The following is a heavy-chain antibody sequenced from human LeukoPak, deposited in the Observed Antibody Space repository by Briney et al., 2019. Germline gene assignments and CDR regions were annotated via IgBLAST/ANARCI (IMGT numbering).Heavy chain of an antibody. CDR2: IYYSGST. Sequence: SETLSLTCTVSAGSISSSSYSWGWIRQPPGKGLEWIGSIYYSGSTYYNPSLKSRVTISVDTSKNQFSLKLSSVTAADTAVYYCARASEWLYDAFDIWGQGTMVTVSS. CDR1: AGSISSSSYS. V-gene: IGHV4-39*07. J-gene: IGHJ3*02. CDR3: ARASEWLYDAFDI. D-gene: IGHD3-3*01.